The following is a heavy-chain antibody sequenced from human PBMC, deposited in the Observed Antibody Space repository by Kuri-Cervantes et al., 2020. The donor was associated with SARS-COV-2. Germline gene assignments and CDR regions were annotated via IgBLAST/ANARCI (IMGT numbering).Heavy chain of an antibody. Sequence: SETLSLTCAVYGGSFSGYYWSWIRQPPGKGLEWIGEINHSGSTNYNPSLKSRVTISVDTSKNQFSLKLCSVTAADTAVYYCARDAPSILRFLQLTQPANNFDDWGQGTLVTVSS. V-gene: IGHV4-34*01. D-gene: IGHD3-3*01. CDR2: INHSGST. CDR3: ARDAPSILRFLQLTQPANNFDD. CDR1: GGSFSGYY. J-gene: IGHJ4*02.